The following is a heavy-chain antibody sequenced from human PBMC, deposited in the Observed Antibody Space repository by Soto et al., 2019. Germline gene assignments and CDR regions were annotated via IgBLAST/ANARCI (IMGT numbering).Heavy chain of an antibody. Sequence: SQTLSLTCAISGHRVCSSSVTWNWLRQSPSRGLEWLGRTYYRSKWYNYYAVSVKSRITISPDTSKNQFSLHLNSVTPEDAAVYCCVSLICNSWLDFWGQETLVTVSS. J-gene: IGHJ5*01. CDR2: TYYRSKWYN. CDR1: GHRVCSSSVT. V-gene: IGHV6-1*01. CDR3: VSLICNSWLDF. D-gene: IGHD2-8*01.